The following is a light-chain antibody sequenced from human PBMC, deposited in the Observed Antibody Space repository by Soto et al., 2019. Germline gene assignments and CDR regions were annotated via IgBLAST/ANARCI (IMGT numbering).Light chain of an antibody. J-gene: IGKJ2*01. CDR2: GAS. V-gene: IGKV1-39*01. CDR3: HQTYTTPYT. Sequence: DIQMTQSPSSLSASVGDRVTITCRASQSISTYLQWYQQRPGKAPQLLIYGASGLQSGVPSRFIGRGSGTEFPLTISSLQPEDFASYYCHQTYTTPYTFGQGTKVEIK. CDR1: QSISTY.